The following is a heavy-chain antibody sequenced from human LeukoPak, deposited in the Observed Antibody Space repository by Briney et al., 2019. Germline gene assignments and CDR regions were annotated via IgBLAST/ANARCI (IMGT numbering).Heavy chain of an antibody. V-gene: IGHV3-30*04. J-gene: IGHJ5*02. CDR1: GFTFNSYA. CDR3: ARGKGATESRHYSWFDP. D-gene: IGHD1-26*01. Sequence: PGGSLRLSCAASGFTFNSYAMKWVRQAPGKGLEWLAVVLSDGSDQYYGDSVQGRFTVSRDNAKNMLYLQMNSLRAEDTALYYCARGKGATESRHYSWFDPWGQGTLVTISS. CDR2: VLSDGSDQ.